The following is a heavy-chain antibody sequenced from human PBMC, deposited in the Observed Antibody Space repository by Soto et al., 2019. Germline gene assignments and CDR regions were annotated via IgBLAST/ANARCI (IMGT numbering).Heavy chain of an antibody. CDR1: GFTFSSYA. V-gene: IGHV3-30-3*01. Sequence: QVQLVESGGGVVQPGRSLRLSCAASGFTFSSYAMHWVRQAPGKGLEWVAVISYDGSNKYYADSVKGQFTISRDNSKNTLYLQMNSLRAEDTAVYYCARGARYDYDGSGLDYFDYWGQGTLVTVSS. CDR3: ARGARYDYDGSGLDYFDY. CDR2: ISYDGSNK. D-gene: IGHD3-22*01. J-gene: IGHJ4*02.